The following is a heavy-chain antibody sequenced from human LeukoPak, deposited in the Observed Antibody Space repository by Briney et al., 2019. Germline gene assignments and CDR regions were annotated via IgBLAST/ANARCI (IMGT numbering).Heavy chain of an antibody. Sequence: SGTPSLTCTVSGDSINSLDLWSWVRQPPGKGLEWIGEMYLSGTTHSNPSVKSRVTISIDKSKNQFLLNLSSVTAADTAVYYCAGLVGRYSSGLYYYYFDYWGQGTLVTVSS. V-gene: IGHV4-4*02. CDR1: GDSINSLDL. CDR2: MYLSGTT. CDR3: AGLVGRYSSGLYYYYFDY. J-gene: IGHJ4*02. D-gene: IGHD3-22*01.